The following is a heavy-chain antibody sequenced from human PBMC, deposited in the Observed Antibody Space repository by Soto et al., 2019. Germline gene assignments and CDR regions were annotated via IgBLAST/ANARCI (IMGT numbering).Heavy chain of an antibody. CDR3: AKAEYGSGTYNWFDP. D-gene: IGHD3-10*01. J-gene: IGHJ5*02. CDR1: GFTFSSYA. V-gene: IGHV3-23*01. CDR2: ISGSGGST. Sequence: PGGSLRLSCAASGFTFSSYAMSWVRQAPGKGLEWVSAISGSGGSTYYADSVKGRFTISRDNSKNTLYLQMNSLRAEDTAVYYCAKAEYGSGTYNWFDPWGQGTLVTVSS.